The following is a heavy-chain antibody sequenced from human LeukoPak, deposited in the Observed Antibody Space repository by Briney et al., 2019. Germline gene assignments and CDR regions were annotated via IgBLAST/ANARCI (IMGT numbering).Heavy chain of an antibody. D-gene: IGHD3-9*01. CDR2: ISWNSGSI. V-gene: IGHV3-9*01. CDR3: AKARYDILTGYIDY. Sequence: PGGSLRLSCAASGFTFDDYAMHWVRQAPGKGLEWVSGISWNSGSIGYADSVKGRFTISRDNAKNSLYLQMNSLRAEDTALYYCAKARYDILTGYIDYWGQGTLVTVSS. CDR1: GFTFDDYA. J-gene: IGHJ4*02.